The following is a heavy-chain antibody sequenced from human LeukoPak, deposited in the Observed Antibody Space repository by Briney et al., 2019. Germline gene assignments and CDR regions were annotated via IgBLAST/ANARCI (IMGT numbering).Heavy chain of an antibody. V-gene: IGHV3-23*01. Sequence: PGASLRISCAASGFTFSNYGMTWVRQAPGKGLEWVSAISESGVTTYYADSVKGRFTISRDNSKNTLYLQMNSLRADDTAVYFCAKDPDVADYYYYAMDVWGQGTTVTVSS. CDR2: ISESGVTT. J-gene: IGHJ6*02. CDR1: GFTFSNYG. CDR3: AKDPDVADYYYYAMDV.